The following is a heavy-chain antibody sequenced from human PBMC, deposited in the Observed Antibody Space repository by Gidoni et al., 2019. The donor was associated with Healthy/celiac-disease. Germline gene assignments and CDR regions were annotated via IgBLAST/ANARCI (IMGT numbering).Heavy chain of an antibody. J-gene: IGHJ6*02. CDR3: ARALWTTVRGSGDYYGMDV. CDR2: ISSSGSTI. CDR1: GFTFSSYE. V-gene: IGHV3-48*03. D-gene: IGHD4-4*01. Sequence: EVQLVESGGGLVQPGGSLRLSCAASGFTFSSYEMNWVRQAPGKGLEWVSYISSSGSTIYYADSVKGRFTISRDNAKNSLYLQMNSLRAEDTAVYYCARALWTTVRGSGDYYGMDVWGQGTTVTVSS.